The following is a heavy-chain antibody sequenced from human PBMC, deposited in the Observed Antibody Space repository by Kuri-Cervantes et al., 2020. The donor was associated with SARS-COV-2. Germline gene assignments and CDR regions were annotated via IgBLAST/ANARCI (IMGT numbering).Heavy chain of an antibody. V-gene: IGHV4-61*01. Sequence: ESLKISCTVSGGSINSSSYYWSWIRQPPGKGPEWIGYIYYSGGTNYNPSLKSRVTISVDTSKNQFSLKLSSVTAADTAVYYCARTGLGYCSGGSCYSAFDIWGQGTMVTVSS. CDR2: IYYSGGT. CDR1: GGSINSSSYY. D-gene: IGHD2-15*01. J-gene: IGHJ3*02. CDR3: ARTGLGYCSGGSCYSAFDI.